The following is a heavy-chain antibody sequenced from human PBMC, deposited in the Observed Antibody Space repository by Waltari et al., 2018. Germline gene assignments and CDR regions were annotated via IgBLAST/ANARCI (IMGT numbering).Heavy chain of an antibody. D-gene: IGHD3-10*01. V-gene: IGHV1-2*06. CDR3: ARNRLRMVQGLGWFDP. CDR2: INPNSGGT. Sequence: QVQLVQSGAEVKKPGASVKVSCKASGYTFTGYYMHWVRQAPGQGLEWMGRINPNSGGTNYAQKFQGRVTMTRDTSISTAYMELSRLRSDDTAVYYCARNRLRMVQGLGWFDPWGQGTLVSVSS. CDR1: GYTFTGYY. J-gene: IGHJ5*02.